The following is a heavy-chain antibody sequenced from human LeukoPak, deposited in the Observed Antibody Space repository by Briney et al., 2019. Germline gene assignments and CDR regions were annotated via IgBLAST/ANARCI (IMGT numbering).Heavy chain of an antibody. CDR1: GFTFSNYW. CDR3: ARDMDWNYGDPPY. J-gene: IGHJ4*02. D-gene: IGHD4-17*01. CDR2: IDVDGSST. V-gene: IGHV3-74*01. Sequence: PGGSLRLSCAASGFTFSNYWMHWVRQAPGKGLVWVSRIDVDGSSTSYADSVKGRFTISRDTAKNSVYLQMNSLRVEDTATYYCARDMDWNYGDPPYWGQGTLVTVSS.